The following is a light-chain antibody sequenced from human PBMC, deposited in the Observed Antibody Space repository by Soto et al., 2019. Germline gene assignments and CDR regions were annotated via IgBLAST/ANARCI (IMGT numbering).Light chain of an antibody. CDR1: SSDVGGYNF. CDR2: EVT. CDR3: TSYAGSNXXVV. J-gene: IGLJ2*01. Sequence: QSALTQPPSASGSPGQSVTISCTGTSSDVGGYNFVSWYQQHPGKAPKLMIYEVTKRPSGVPDRFSGSKSGNTASLTVSGXXGEDXADYCTSYAGSNXXVVFGGGTQX. V-gene: IGLV2-8*01.